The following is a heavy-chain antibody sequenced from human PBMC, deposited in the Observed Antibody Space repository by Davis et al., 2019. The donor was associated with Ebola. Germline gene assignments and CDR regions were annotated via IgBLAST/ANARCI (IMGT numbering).Heavy chain of an antibody. J-gene: IGHJ4*02. CDR1: GGTFSSYT. CDR3: ARASFAYNSGWYADY. Sequence: SVKVSCKASGGTFSSYTISWVRQAPGQGLEWMGRIIPILGIANYAQKFQGRVTITADKSTSTAYLDLTSLRSEDTAVFYCARASFAYNSGWYADYWGPGSLVTVSS. D-gene: IGHD6-19*01. V-gene: IGHV1-69*02. CDR2: IIPILGIA.